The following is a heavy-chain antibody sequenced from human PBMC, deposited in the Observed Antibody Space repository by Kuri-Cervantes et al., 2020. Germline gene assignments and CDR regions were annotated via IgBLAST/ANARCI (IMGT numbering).Heavy chain of an antibody. J-gene: IGHJ5*02. D-gene: IGHD1-14*01. CDR1: GYSISSGYY. CDR3: AKTLPADWFDP. CDR2: IYHSGST. V-gene: IGHV4-38-2*01. Sequence: ESLKISCAVSGYSISSGYYWGWIRQPPGKGLEWIGSIYHSGSTNYNPSLKSRVTISVDKSKNQFSLKLSSVTAADTAVYYCAKTLPADWFDPWGQGTLVIVSS.